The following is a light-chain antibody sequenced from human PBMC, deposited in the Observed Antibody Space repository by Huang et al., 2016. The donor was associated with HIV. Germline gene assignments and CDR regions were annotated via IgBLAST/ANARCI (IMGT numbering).Light chain of an antibody. V-gene: IGKV1-12*01. J-gene: IGKJ4*01. CDR1: QDINRW. Sequence: DIQMTQSPSSVSASVGDRISFTCRASQDINRWLAWYQQKPGTAPKLLIYAASTLQGGVPSRFSGRVSGTGFTLTINNLQPEDFATYFCQQAVSFPLTFGGGTKVEIK. CDR2: AAS. CDR3: QQAVSFPLT.